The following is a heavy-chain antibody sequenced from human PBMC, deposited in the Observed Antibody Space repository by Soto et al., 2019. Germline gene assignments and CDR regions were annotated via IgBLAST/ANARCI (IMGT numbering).Heavy chain of an antibody. D-gene: IGHD3-3*01. CDR3: AKDLLHERFLEWLPSALFEGIRDYYYYGMAV. J-gene: IGHJ6*02. CDR1: GGTFSSYA. CDR2: IIPIFGTA. V-gene: IGHV1-69*13. Sequence: SVKVSCKASGGTFSSYAISWVRQAPGHGLEWMGGIIPIFGTANYAQKFQGRVTITADESTSTAYMELSSLRSEDTAVYYCAKDLLHERFLEWLPSALFEGIRDYYYYGMAVWG.